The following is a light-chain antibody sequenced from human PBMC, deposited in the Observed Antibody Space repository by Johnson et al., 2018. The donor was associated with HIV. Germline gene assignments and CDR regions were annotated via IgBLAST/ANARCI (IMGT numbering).Light chain of an antibody. V-gene: IGLV1-51*02. CDR3: GTWDSSLSAVYV. CDR2: ENN. Sequence: QSVLTQPPSVSAAPGQKVTISCSGSSSNIGSNYVSWYQQLPGTAPKLLIYENNKRPSGIPDRFSGSKSGTSATLGITGLQTGDEADYYCGTWDSSLSAVYVFGTGTKGTVL. J-gene: IGLJ1*01. CDR1: SSNIGSNY.